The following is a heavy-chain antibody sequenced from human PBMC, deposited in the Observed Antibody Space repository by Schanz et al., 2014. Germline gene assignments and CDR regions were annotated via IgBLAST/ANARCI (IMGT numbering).Heavy chain of an antibody. Sequence: LVESGGGVVQPGRSLRLSCAASGFTFSSYGMHWVRQVPGKGLEWVAVIWYDGTDRYYADSVKGRFTISRDNAKDSLYLQMNSLRAEDTAVYYCVKDLQRELLRDDHYYGMDVWGQGTTVTVSS. CDR2: IWYDGTDR. CDR3: VKDLQRELLRDDHYYGMDV. J-gene: IGHJ6*02. V-gene: IGHV3-33*03. CDR1: GFTFSSYG. D-gene: IGHD1-26*01.